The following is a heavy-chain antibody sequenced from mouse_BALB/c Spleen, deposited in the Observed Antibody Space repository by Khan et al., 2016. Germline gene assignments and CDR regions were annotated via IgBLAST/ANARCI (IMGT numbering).Heavy chain of an antibody. J-gene: IGHJ4*01. Sequence: EVQLQESGPGLVKPSQSLSLTCTVTGYSITSDYAWNWIRQFPGNRPEWMGYISYSGSTSYNPSLKSRISITRDTSKNQFFLQLNSVTSEDTATYYCARSDYGDKDAMDYWGQGTSVTVSS. V-gene: IGHV3-2*02. CDR2: ISYSGST. CDR1: GYSITSDYA. CDR3: ARSDYGDKDAMDY. D-gene: IGHD1-1*01.